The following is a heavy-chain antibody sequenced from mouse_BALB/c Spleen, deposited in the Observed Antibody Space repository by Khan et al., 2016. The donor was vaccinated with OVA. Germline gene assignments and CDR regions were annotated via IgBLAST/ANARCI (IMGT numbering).Heavy chain of an antibody. D-gene: IGHD2-14*01. Sequence: QIQLVQSGPELKKPGVTVKISCKASGYTFTTYGMNWVKQAPGKGLKWMGWINTYTGEPTYVDDFKGRFAFSLDTSASTAYLQLNNLKNEDTATYICARVGYFGTMDYWGQGTSVTVSS. CDR1: GYTFTTYG. CDR3: ARVGYFGTMDY. CDR2: INTYTGEP. J-gene: IGHJ4*01. V-gene: IGHV9-3-1*01.